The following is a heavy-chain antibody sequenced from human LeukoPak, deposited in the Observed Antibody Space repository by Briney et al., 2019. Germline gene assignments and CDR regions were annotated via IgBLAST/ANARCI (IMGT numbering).Heavy chain of an antibody. D-gene: IGHD6-6*01. V-gene: IGHV1-46*01. J-gene: IGHJ4*02. CDR1: GGTFSSYA. CDR2: INPSGGST. Sequence: ASVKVSCKASGGTFSSYAISWVRQAPGQGLEWMGIINPSGGSTSYAQKFQGRVTMTRDTSTSTVYMELSSLRSEDTAVYYCARDKSSSSDIDYWGQGTLVTVSS. CDR3: ARDKSSSSDIDY.